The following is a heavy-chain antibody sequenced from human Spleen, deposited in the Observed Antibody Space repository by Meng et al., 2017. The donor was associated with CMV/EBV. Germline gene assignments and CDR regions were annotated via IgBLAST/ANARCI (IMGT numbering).Heavy chain of an antibody. D-gene: IGHD1-1*01. CDR2: IYPGDSDT. V-gene: IGHV5-51*01. CDR1: GYNFTDYW. J-gene: IGHJ4*02. CDR3: ARQQQLVPDY. Sequence: GESLKISCKGSGYNFTDYWIAWVRQMPGKGLEWMGIIYPGDSDTRYSPSFQGQVTFSADKSISTAYLQWSSLQASDTAMYFCARQQQLVPDYWGQGTLVTVSS.